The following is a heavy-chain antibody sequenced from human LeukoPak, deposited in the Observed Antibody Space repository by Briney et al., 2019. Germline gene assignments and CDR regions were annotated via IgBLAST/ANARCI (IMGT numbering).Heavy chain of an antibody. V-gene: IGHV1-69*13. Sequence: ASVKVSCKASGGTFSSYAISWVRQAPGQGLEWMGGIIPIFGTANYAQKFQGRVTITADESTSTAYMELSSLRSEDTAVYYCARERRGYCSGGSCYYFDYWGQGTLVTVSS. CDR2: IIPIFGTA. CDR3: ARERRGYCSGGSCYYFDY. D-gene: IGHD2-15*01. CDR1: GGTFSSYA. J-gene: IGHJ4*02.